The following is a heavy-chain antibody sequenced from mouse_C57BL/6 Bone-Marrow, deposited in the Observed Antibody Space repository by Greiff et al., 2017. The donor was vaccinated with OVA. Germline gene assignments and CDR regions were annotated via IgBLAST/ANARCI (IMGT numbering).Heavy chain of an antibody. Sequence: QVQLQQPGAELVKPGASVKLSCKASGYTFTSYWMHWVKQRPGQGLEWIGMIHPNSGSTNYNEKFKSKATLTVDKSSSPAYMQLSRLTYEDSAVYYSVITTVVYWYFDVWGTGTTVTVSS. CDR3: VITTVVYWYFDV. V-gene: IGHV1-64*01. J-gene: IGHJ1*03. CDR1: GYTFTSYW. D-gene: IGHD1-1*01. CDR2: IHPNSGST.